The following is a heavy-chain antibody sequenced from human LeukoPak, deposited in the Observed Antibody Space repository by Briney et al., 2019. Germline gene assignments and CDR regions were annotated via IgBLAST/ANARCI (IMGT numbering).Heavy chain of an antibody. V-gene: IGHV4-59*12. CDR3: AREGRNDILTGYPRPLDY. D-gene: IGHD3-9*01. J-gene: IGHJ4*02. CDR2: IYYSGST. CDR1: GGSISSYY. Sequence: SETLSLTCTVSGGSISSYYWSWIRQPPGKGLEWIGYIYYSGSTNYNPSLKSRVTISVDTSKNQFSLKLSSVTAADTAVYYCAREGRNDILTGYPRPLDYWGQGTLVTVSS.